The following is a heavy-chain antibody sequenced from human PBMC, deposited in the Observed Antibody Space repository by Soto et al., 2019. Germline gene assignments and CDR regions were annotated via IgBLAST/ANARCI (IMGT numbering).Heavy chain of an antibody. CDR3: ARDNNDFWSLYPLAFDY. J-gene: IGHJ4*02. CDR1: GGSLSKYY. V-gene: IGHV4-4*07. D-gene: IGHD3-3*01. Sequence: SDTLSLTCSVSGGSLSKYYWSWIRQPAGKGLEWIGRISTSGKVVSKASLRSRLTMSVDTSKNHFSLKLTSVTAADTAVYYCARDNNDFWSLYPLAFDYWGQGALVTVSS. CDR2: ISTSGKV.